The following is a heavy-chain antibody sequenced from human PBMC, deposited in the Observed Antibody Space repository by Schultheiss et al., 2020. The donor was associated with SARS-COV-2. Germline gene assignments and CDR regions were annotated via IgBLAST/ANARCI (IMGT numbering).Heavy chain of an antibody. CDR3: ARESTYYYYYGMDV. Sequence: GGSLRLSCVASGFTFSSYEMNWVRQAPGKGLEWVSYISNSGSTIYYADSVKGRFTVSRDNAKNSLYLQMNSLRAEDTAVYYCARESTYYYYYGMDVWGQGTTVTVSS. CDR1: GFTFSSYE. CDR2: ISNSGSTI. V-gene: IGHV3-48*03. J-gene: IGHJ6*02.